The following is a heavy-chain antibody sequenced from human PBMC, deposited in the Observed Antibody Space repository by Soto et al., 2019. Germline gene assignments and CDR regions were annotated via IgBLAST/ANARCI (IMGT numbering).Heavy chain of an antibody. J-gene: IGHJ4*02. CDR3: AKLYWNPRYFDY. CDR1: GFTFSTVA. CDR2: ISDNGGKR. D-gene: IGHD1-1*01. V-gene: IGHV3-23*01. Sequence: TGGSLGLSSFASGFTFSTVAMAWGRQAPGKGLEWVSSISDNGGKREYADSVKGRFTLSRDNSKNTLSLQMNHLKAEDTAVYYCAKLYWNPRYFDYWGQGDRVTVSS.